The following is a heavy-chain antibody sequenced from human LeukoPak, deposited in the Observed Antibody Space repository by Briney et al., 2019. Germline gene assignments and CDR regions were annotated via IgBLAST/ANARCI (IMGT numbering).Heavy chain of an antibody. CDR2: ISGSGGST. V-gene: IGHV3-23*01. J-gene: IGHJ5*02. CDR1: GFTFSSYA. CDR3: AKDGRGSTSPNWFDP. D-gene: IGHD2-2*01. Sequence: GGTLTLSCAASGFTFSSYAMSWVRQAPGQGLEWVSTISGSGGSTYYADSVKCRFTISRDNSKNTLYLQMNSLRAEDRAVYYCAKDGRGSTSPNWFDPWGQGTLVTVSS.